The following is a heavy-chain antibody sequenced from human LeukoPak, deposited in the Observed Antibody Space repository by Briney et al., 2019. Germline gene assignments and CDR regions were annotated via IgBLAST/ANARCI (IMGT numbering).Heavy chain of an antibody. Sequence: PSETLSLTCTVSGGSITVNYWSWVRQPPGKGLEWIGHISHNGITNYNPSLKSRLTISIDTSTIQFSLTLRSVTAADTAIYFSARLREDAFDIWGQGTMVTVSS. D-gene: IGHD3-10*01. CDR1: GGSITVNY. CDR3: ARLREDAFDI. J-gene: IGHJ3*02. CDR2: ISHNGIT. V-gene: IGHV4-59*08.